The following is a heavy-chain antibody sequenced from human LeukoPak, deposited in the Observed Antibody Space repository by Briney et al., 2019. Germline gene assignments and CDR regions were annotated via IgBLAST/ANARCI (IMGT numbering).Heavy chain of an antibody. D-gene: IGHD3-10*01. J-gene: IGHJ4*02. CDR3: ASFSPADSGSYPN. CDR1: GFTFSSYS. CDR2: ISSSSTYI. V-gene: IGHV3-21*01. Sequence: GGSLRLSCAASGFTFSSYSMNWVRQAPGKGLEWVSSISSSSTYIFYADSVKGRFTISRDNPKNSLYLQMNSLRAEDTAVYYCASFSPADSGSYPNWGQGTLVTVSS.